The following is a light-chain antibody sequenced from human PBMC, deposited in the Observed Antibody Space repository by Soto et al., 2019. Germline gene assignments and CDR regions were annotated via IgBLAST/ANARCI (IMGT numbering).Light chain of an antibody. J-gene: IGLJ3*02. V-gene: IGLV1-51*02. Sequence: QSVLTQPPSVSAAPGQKVTISCSGSSSNIGSYSVSWYQQLPGSAPKLLIHENNKRPSGIPDRFYGSKSGTSATLGITGLQAGDEADYYCGAWDRSLTGGVFGGGTKLTVL. CDR2: ENN. CDR1: SSNIGSYS. CDR3: GAWDRSLTGGV.